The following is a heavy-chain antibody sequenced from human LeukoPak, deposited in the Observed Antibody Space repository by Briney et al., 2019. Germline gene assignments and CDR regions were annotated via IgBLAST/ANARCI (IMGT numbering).Heavy chain of an antibody. CDR2: INPSGGST. V-gene: IGHV1-46*01. D-gene: IGHD5-12*01. J-gene: IGHJ6*03. Sequence: GAXVKVXXXPFGYTFTSNYMHWVRQAPGQGLEWMGIINPSGGSTSYAQKFQGRVTMTRDMSTSTVYMELSSLRSEDTAVYYCARXPAXIVARYYYYMDVWGKGTTVTVSS. CDR3: ARXPAXIVARYYYYMDV. CDR1: GYTFTSNY.